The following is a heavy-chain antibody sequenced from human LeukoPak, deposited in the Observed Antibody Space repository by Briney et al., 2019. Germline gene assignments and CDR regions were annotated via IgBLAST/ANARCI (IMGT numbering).Heavy chain of an antibody. V-gene: IGHV3-48*03. Sequence: GGSLRLSCAASVFTFSSYEMNWVRQAPGKGLEWVSYISSSGSTIYYAASVKGRFTISRDNAKNSLYLQMNSLRAEDTAVYYCAELGITMIGGVWGKGTTVTISS. CDR1: VFTFSSYE. CDR3: AELGITMIGGV. D-gene: IGHD3-10*02. J-gene: IGHJ6*04. CDR2: ISSSGSTI.